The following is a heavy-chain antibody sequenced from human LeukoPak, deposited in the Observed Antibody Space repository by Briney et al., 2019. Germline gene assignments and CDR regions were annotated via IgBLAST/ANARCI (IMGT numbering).Heavy chain of an antibody. J-gene: IGHJ3*01. Sequence: PGGSLRLSCTASGFTINSYWMNWFRQAPGKGLEWVASIKQDGSEKYYADSVKGRFAISRDNTKNSLYLQMDTLSAEDTSVFFCARDAGFGSHSVFDLWGRGTMVTVSS. V-gene: IGHV3-7*01. CDR2: IKQDGSEK. CDR3: ARDAGFGSHSVFDL. D-gene: IGHD3-3*01. CDR1: GFTINSYW.